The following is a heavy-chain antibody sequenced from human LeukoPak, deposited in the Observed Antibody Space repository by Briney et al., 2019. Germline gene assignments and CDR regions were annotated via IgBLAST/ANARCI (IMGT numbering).Heavy chain of an antibody. CDR2: INTDGSST. V-gene: IGHV3-74*01. J-gene: IGHJ4*02. D-gene: IGHD5/OR15-5a*01. CDR1: GFTFSSTW. CDR3: ATSPSTESH. Sequence: GGSLRLSCAASGFTFSSTWMHWVRQAPGKGLLWVARINTDGSSTIYADSVKGRFTISRDNVKNTLYLQMDSLRAEDTAGYYCATSPSTESHWGQGTLVTVSS.